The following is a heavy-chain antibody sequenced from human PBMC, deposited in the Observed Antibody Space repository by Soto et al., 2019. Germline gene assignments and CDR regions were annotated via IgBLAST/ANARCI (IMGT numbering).Heavy chain of an antibody. CDR1: GGTFSSYA. CDR3: ARSGDCSGGSCYPYYYYYGMDV. CDR2: IIPIFGTA. D-gene: IGHD2-15*01. J-gene: IGHJ6*02. V-gene: IGHV1-69*13. Sequence: SVKVSCKASGGTFSSYAISWVRQAPGQGLEWMGGIIPIFGTANYAQKFQGRVTITADESTSTAYMELSSLRSEDTAVYYCARSGDCSGGSCYPYYYYYGMDVWGQGTTVTAP.